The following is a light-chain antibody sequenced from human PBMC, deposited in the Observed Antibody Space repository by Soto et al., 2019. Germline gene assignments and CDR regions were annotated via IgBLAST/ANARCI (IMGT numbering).Light chain of an antibody. CDR2: GVS. CDR3: YSSRSSSSTFYV. J-gene: IGLJ1*01. CDR1: NSDIGGSNY. Sequence: QSVLTQPASVSGSPGQSITISCAGTNSDIGGSNYVSWYQQHPGKAPKLMIYGVSNRPSGVSNRFSGSKSGNTASLTISGLQAEDEADYFCYSSRSSSSTFYVFGTGTKLTVL. V-gene: IGLV2-14*03.